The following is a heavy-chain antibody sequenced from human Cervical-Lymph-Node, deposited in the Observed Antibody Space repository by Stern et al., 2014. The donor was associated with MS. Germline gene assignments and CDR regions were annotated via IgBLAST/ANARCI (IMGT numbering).Heavy chain of an antibody. J-gene: IGHJ5*02. CDR2: IVPGVGST. Sequence: VQLLQSGAEVKQPGASVKVSCKTSGYSFTRYDIHWVRQAPGQGLEWMGLIVPGVGSTTYAQSWQGRVSMTRDTSATTVYMELRSLRSEDTAVYYCARSGLGGAVGSWGQGTLVTVSA. V-gene: IGHV1-46*04. CDR3: ARSGLGGAVGS. D-gene: IGHD3-10*01. CDR1: GYSFTRYD.